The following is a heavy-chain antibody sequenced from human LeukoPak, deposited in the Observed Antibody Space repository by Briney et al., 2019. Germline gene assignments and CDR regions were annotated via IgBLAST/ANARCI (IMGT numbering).Heavy chain of an antibody. V-gene: IGHV1-2*04. CDR1: GYTFTGHY. CDR2: INPNSGGT. J-gene: IGHJ5*02. CDR3: AREKDSSGYSNWFDP. Sequence: ASVKVSCKASGYTFTGHYMHWVRQAPGQGLEWMGWINPNSGGTNYAQKFQGWVTMTRDTSISTAYMELSRLRSDDTAVYYCAREKDSSGYSNWFDPWGQGTLVTVSS. D-gene: IGHD3-22*01.